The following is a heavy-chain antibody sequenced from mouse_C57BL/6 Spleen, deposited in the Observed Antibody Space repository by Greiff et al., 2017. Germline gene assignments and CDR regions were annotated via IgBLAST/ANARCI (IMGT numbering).Heavy chain of an antibody. CDR3: ALYDYDGYFDV. CDR2: IDPEAGET. D-gene: IGHD2-4*01. CDR1: GFNIKDYY. V-gene: IGHV14-2*01. J-gene: IGHJ1*03. Sequence: EVQLQESGAELVKPGASVKLSCTASGFNIKDYYMHWVKQRTEQGLEWIGRIDPEAGETKYAPHFQGKATLTADTSSNTAYLQLSSLTSEDTAVYYCALYDYDGYFDVWGTGTTVTVSS.